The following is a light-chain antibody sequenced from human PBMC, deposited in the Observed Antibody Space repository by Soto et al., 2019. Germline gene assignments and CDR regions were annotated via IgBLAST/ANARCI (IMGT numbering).Light chain of an antibody. J-gene: IGLJ1*01. CDR2: GVS. Sequence: QSALTQPASVSGSPGQSITISCIGTSSDVGAYNFVSWYQQYPGKAPKLMIYGVSYRPSGVSNRFSGSKSGNTASLTISGLQAEDEADYYCNSYAGTSYVFGTGTKVT. V-gene: IGLV2-14*01. CDR3: NSYAGTSYV. CDR1: SSDVGAYNF.